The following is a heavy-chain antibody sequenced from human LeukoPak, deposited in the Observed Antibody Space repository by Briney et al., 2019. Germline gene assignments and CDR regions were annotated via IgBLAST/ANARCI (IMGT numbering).Heavy chain of an antibody. Sequence: SETLSLTCAVYGGSFSGYYWSWIRQPPGKGLEWIGEINHSGSTNYNPSLKSRVTISVDTSKNQFSLKLSSVTAADTAVYYCARPNRMYSSSWYGDWGQGTLVTVSS. CDR2: INHSGST. J-gene: IGHJ4*02. V-gene: IGHV4-34*01. CDR3: ARPNRMYSSSWYGD. D-gene: IGHD6-13*01. CDR1: GGSFSGYY.